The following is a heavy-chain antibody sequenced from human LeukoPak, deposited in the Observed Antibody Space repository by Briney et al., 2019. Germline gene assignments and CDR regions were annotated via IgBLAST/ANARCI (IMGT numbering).Heavy chain of an antibody. D-gene: IGHD4-17*01. CDR2: ISAYNGNT. V-gene: IGHV1-18*01. CDR3: ARRTGDYNY. Sequence: ASVKVSCKAFGYTFTSYGISWVRQAPGQGLEWMGWISAYNGNTNYAQKLQGRVTMTIDTSTSTAYMELSSLRSEDTAVYYCARRTGDYNYWGQGTLVTVSS. J-gene: IGHJ4*02. CDR1: GYTFTSYG.